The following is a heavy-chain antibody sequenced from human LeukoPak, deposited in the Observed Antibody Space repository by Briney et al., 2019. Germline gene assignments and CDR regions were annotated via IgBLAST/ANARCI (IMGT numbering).Heavy chain of an antibody. CDR2: ISGSGDRT. V-gene: IGHV3-23*01. CDR1: EFIFSNCA. D-gene: IGHD3-10*01. Sequence: PGGSLRLSCVASEFIFSNCAMNWVRQSPGRGLEWVSGISGSGDRTSTADSVKGRFTISRDNSKNTLYLQMNSLRADDTAVYYCARPMFRGVVIPYFDSWGQGTLVTVSS. CDR3: ARPMFRGVVIPYFDS. J-gene: IGHJ4*02.